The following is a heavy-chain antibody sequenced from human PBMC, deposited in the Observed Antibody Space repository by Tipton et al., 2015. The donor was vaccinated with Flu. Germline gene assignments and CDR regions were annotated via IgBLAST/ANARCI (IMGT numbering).Heavy chain of an antibody. J-gene: IGHJ4*02. D-gene: IGHD6-13*01. CDR1: GLGVSNNY. CDR2: MKDSGTA. Sequence: QLVQSGGGVIRPGGSLRLSCVASGLGVSNNYMSWVRQAPGKGLEWIGEMKDSGTANYNPSLKSRVTTSVDTSKNPFSLKLSSVTAADTAVYYCARALGHRSSTIEYGGQGRRVTVSS. V-gene: IGHV4-34*01. CDR3: ARALGHRSSTIEY.